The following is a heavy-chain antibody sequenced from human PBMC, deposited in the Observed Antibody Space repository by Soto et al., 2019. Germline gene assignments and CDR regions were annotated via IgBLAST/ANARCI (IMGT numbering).Heavy chain of an antibody. CDR3: ARDVDADFRTDFDY. CDR2: ISSSSSTI. CDR1: GFTFSSYS. J-gene: IGHJ4*02. D-gene: IGHD4-17*01. V-gene: IGHV3-48*01. Sequence: GGSLRLSCAASGFTFSSYSMNLVRQAPGKGLEWVSYISSSSSTIYYADSVKGRFTISRDNAKNSVYLEMDRLRAEDTALYYCARDVDADFRTDFDYWGRGTLVTVSS.